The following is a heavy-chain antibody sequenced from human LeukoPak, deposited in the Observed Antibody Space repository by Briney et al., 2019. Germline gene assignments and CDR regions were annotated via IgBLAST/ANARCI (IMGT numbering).Heavy chain of an antibody. V-gene: IGHV4-4*02. CDR3: ACKTTTAVGTFDY. D-gene: IGHD6-13*01. CDR1: GVSISSSNW. Sequence: RTSGTLSLTCAVSGVSISSSNWWSRVRQPPGKGLEWIGEIHHSGSTNSNPSLKSRVTISVDKSKNQFSLKLSSVTVADTALYYCACKTTTAVGTFDYWGQGTQVTVSS. CDR2: IHHSGST. J-gene: IGHJ4*02.